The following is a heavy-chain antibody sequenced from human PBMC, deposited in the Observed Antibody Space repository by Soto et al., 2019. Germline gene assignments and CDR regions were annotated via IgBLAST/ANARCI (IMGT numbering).Heavy chain of an antibody. J-gene: IGHJ3*01. CDR2: ISAYNGNT. V-gene: IGHV1-18*01. CDR1: GYTFTTYG. D-gene: IGHD3-16*01. CDR3: ARVVVLITPDAFDV. Sequence: QVPLVQSGAEVKKPGASVKVSCKASGYTFTTYGISWIRQAPGQGLEWMGWISAYNGNTNYAQTFQGRVTMTTDTSTSTAYMELRSLRSDDTAVYYCARVVVLITPDAFDVWGQGTMVTVSS.